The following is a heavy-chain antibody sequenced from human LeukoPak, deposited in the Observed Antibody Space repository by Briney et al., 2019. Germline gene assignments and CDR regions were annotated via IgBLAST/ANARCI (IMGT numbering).Heavy chain of an antibody. Sequence: GGSLRLSCAASGFTFSSYGMHWVREAPGPGLEWVAFIRYDGSNKYYADYVKGRFTISRDNSKNTLYLQMNSLRAEDTAVYYCARGVNYYDSSGYGFDYWGQGTLVTVSS. D-gene: IGHD3-22*01. V-gene: IGHV3-30*02. CDR3: ARGVNYYDSSGYGFDY. CDR1: GFTFSSYG. CDR2: IRYDGSNK. J-gene: IGHJ4*02.